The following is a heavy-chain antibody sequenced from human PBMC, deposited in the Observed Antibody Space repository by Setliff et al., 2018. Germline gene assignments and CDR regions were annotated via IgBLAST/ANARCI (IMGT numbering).Heavy chain of an antibody. D-gene: IGHD6-13*01. J-gene: IGHJ4*02. CDR2: ISPYNDNT. V-gene: IGHV1-18*01. Sequence: ASVKVSCKASGYMFKSYGITWMRQAPGQGPEWMGWISPYNDNTNSAEKFQDRITITTDTSTRTAYMELSSVRFEDTAVYYCARAGLAAAGRKGVFDHWGQGTLVTVSS. CDR3: ARAGLAAAGRKGVFDH. CDR1: GYMFKSYG.